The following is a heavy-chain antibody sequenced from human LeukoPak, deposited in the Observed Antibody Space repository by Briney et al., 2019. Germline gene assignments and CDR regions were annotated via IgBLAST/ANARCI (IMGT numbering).Heavy chain of an antibody. D-gene: IGHD6-13*01. CDR1: GFTFSSYW. Sequence: PGGSLRLSCAASGFTFSSYWMHWVRQAPGKGLVWVSGINSDGSTTRYADSVKGRFTISRDNSKNTLYLQMNSLRAEDTAVYYCARDRHSSPYGMDVWGQGTTVTVSS. V-gene: IGHV3-74*01. CDR2: INSDGSTT. J-gene: IGHJ6*02. CDR3: ARDRHSSPYGMDV.